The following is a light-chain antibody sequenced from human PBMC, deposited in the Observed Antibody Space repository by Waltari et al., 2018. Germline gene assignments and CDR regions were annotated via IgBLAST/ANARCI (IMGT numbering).Light chain of an antibody. CDR3: SAWDSSLNTWL. J-gene: IGLJ3*02. CDR1: SDNVGNDG. V-gene: IGLV10-54*04. CDR2: RNN. Sequence: HAGLTPPPSVSKGLRQTATPPCPGNSDNVGNDGAEWLQQHQGNPPNLLTYRNNNRPSGISERVSASRSGNTASLTISGLQPEDETDYYCSAWDSSLNTWLFGGGNKLTVL.